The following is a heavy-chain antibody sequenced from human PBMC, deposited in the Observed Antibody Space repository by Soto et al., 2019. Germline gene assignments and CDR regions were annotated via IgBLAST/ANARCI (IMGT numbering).Heavy chain of an antibody. CDR1: GFTFSSYA. D-gene: IGHD3-16*02. J-gene: IGHJ3*02. CDR2: ISGSGGST. Sequence: EVQLLESGGGLVQPGGSLRLSCAASGFTFSSYAMSWVRQAPGKGLEWVSAISGSGGSTYYADSVKGRFTISRDNSKNQLYLQMNSLRAEDTAVYYCAKEMYYDYIWGRYRHDAFDIWGQGTMVTVSS. V-gene: IGHV3-23*01. CDR3: AKEMYYDYIWGRYRHDAFDI.